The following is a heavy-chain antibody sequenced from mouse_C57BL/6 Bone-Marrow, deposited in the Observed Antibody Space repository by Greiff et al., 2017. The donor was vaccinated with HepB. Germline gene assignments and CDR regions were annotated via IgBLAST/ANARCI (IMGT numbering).Heavy chain of an antibody. Sequence: EVQLQQSGPGLVKPSQTVFLTCTVTGISITTGNYRWSWIRQFPGNKLEWIGYIYYSGTITYNPSLTSRTTITRDTPKNQFFLEMNSLTAEDTATYYCARESTTVVADWYFDVWGTGTTVTVSS. CDR1: GISITTGNYR. CDR2: IYYSGTI. J-gene: IGHJ1*03. V-gene: IGHV3-5*01. CDR3: ARESTTVVADWYFDV. D-gene: IGHD1-1*01.